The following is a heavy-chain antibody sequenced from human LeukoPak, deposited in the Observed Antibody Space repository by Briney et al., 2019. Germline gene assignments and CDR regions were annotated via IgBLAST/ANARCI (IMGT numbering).Heavy chain of an antibody. J-gene: IGHJ5*02. D-gene: IGHD3-16*01. Sequence: SETLSLTCTVSGGSISSYSWSWIRQPAGKGLEWIGRIYPSGSTNYNPSLKSRVTISVDKSKNQFSLNLRSVTAADTAVYYCASDDYVKWFDPWGQGTLVTVSS. CDR3: ASDDYVKWFDP. CDR1: GGSISSYS. V-gene: IGHV4-4*07. CDR2: IYPSGST.